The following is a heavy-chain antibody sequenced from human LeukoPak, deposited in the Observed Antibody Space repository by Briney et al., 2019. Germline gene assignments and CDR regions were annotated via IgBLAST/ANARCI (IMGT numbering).Heavy chain of an antibody. V-gene: IGHV5-51*01. J-gene: IGHJ3*02. D-gene: IGHD6-19*01. CDR2: IYPGDSDT. CDR3: ARSIAVALDAFDI. CDR1: GYIFTSYW. Sequence: GASLQISCQGSGYIFTSYWIGWVRQLPGKGLEWMGIIYPGDSDTRYSPSFQGQVTISADKSISTAYLQWSSLKASDTAMYYCARSIAVALDAFDIWGQGAMVTVSS.